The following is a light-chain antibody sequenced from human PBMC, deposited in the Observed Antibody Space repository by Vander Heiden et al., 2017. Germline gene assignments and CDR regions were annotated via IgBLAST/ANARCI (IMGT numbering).Light chain of an antibody. CDR3: QAWDSSTVV. CDR2: QDS. Sequence: SYELTQPPSVSVSPGQTASITCSGDKLGDTYASWYQHKPGQSPVLVIYQDSKRPSGVPERFSGSNSGNTATLTISGTQAMDEADYYCQAWDSSTVVFGGGTKLTVL. J-gene: IGLJ2*01. CDR1: KLGDTY. V-gene: IGLV3-1*01.